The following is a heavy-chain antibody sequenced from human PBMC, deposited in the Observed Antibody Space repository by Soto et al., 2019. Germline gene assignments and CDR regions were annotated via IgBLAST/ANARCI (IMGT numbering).Heavy chain of an antibody. CDR3: AREAGLVPYYFDY. J-gene: IGHJ4*02. V-gene: IGHV3-7*01. D-gene: IGHD6-19*01. Sequence: GGSLRLSCAASGFTFSSYWMSWVRQAPGKGLEWVANIKQDGSEKYYVDSVKGRFTISRDNAKNSLYLQMNSLRAEDTAVYYCAREAGLVPYYFDYWGQGTLVTVSS. CDR2: IKQDGSEK. CDR1: GFTFSSYW.